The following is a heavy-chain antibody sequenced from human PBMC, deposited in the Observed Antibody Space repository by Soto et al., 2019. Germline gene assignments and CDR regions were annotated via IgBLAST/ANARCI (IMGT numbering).Heavy chain of an antibody. V-gene: IGHV2-5*01. CDR3: AHRRVGNGLDY. CDR1: GFSLTTSGVG. J-gene: IGHJ4*02. Sequence: QITLRESSPTLVKPTQTLTLTCTFSGFSLTTSGVGVAWIRQPPGKALEWLAVTHWNDDNHYSPSLKSRLTITKDTSKNQVVLTMTTMDPVDTATYYCAHRRVGNGLDYWGQGTLVTVSS. D-gene: IGHD2-8*01. CDR2: THWNDDN.